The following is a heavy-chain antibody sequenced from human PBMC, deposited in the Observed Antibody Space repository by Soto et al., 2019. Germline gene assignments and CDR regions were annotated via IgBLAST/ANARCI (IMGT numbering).Heavy chain of an antibody. J-gene: IGHJ4*02. D-gene: IGHD2-2*01. V-gene: IGHV4-4*02. CDR3: AREHVILPYFDY. Sequence: QVQLQESGPGLVKPSGTLSLTCAVSGGSISSPNWWSWVRQPPGKGLEWIAEIYHSGGTNYNPSLKSRVTISVDKSKNQFSLRLSSVTAADTAMYYCAREHVILPYFDYWGQGTLVTVSS. CDR2: IYHSGGT. CDR1: GGSISSPNW.